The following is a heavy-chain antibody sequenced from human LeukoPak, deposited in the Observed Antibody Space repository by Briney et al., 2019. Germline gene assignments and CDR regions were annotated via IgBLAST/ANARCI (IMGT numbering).Heavy chain of an antibody. D-gene: IGHD1-26*01. V-gene: IGHV3-30*02. Sequence: GGSLRLSCGASGFVFDDYNMHWVRQAPGKGLEWVAFIRSDGYHTYYTDSVKGRFIITRDNFKNTLYLQMNSLRLEDMAVYYCAKPSGSGVDYWGRGTRVTVSS. J-gene: IGHJ4*02. CDR2: IRSDGYHT. CDR1: GFVFDDYN. CDR3: AKPSGSGVDY.